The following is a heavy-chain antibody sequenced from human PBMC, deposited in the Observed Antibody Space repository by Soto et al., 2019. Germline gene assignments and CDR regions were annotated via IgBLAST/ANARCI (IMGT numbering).Heavy chain of an antibody. CDR1: GYTFTSYA. Sequence: ASVKVSCKASGYTFTSYAMHWVRQAPGQRLEWMGWINAGNGNTKYSQKFQGRVTITRDTSASTAYMELSSLRSEDTAVYYCARDRRKLLWFGEDYYYYMDVWGKGTTVTVSS. V-gene: IGHV1-3*01. J-gene: IGHJ6*03. D-gene: IGHD3-10*01. CDR3: ARDRRKLLWFGEDYYYYMDV. CDR2: INAGNGNT.